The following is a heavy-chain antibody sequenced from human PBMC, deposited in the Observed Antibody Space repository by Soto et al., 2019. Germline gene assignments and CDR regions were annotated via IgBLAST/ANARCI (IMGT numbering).Heavy chain of an antibody. CDR2: INAGNGNT. V-gene: IGHV1-3*01. CDR3: ASGALYYYGSGSYYYYYGMDG. J-gene: IGHJ6*02. Sequence: ASVKVSCKASGYTFTSYSMHWVRQAPGQRLEWMGWINAGNGNTKYSQKFQGRVTITRDTSASTAYMELSSLRSEDTAVYYCASGALYYYGSGSYYYYYGMDGWGQGTTVTVSS. D-gene: IGHD3-10*01. CDR1: GYTFTSYS.